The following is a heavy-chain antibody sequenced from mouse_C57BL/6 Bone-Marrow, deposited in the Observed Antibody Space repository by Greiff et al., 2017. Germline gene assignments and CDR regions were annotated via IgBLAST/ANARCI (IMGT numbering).Heavy chain of an antibody. CDR1: GFTIKDDY. V-gene: IGHV14-4*01. J-gene: IGHJ3*01. CDR3: TSIAY. CDR2: IDPENGDT. Sequence: VQLQQSGAELVRPGASVKLSCTASGFTIKDDYMHWVKQRPEQGLEWIGWIDPENGDTEYASKFQGKATITVDTSSNTAYMQLSSLTSEDTAVYYCTSIAYWGQGTLVTVSA.